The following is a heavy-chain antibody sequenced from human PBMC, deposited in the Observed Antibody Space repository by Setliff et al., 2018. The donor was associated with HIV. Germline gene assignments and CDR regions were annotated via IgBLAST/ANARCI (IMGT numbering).Heavy chain of an antibody. D-gene: IGHD2-15*01. CDR2: IIPMYGIA. Sequence: ASVKVSCKASGGTFSSYVISWVRQAPGQGPEWMGGIIPMYGIANYAQKFQGRVTITTDESTSTAYMELSSLRSEDTAVYYCALPYCGGGNCWSSASLPPAGWFDPWGQGTLVTVSS. J-gene: IGHJ5*02. CDR3: ALPYCGGGNCWSSASLPPAGWFDP. V-gene: IGHV1-69*05. CDR1: GGTFSSYV.